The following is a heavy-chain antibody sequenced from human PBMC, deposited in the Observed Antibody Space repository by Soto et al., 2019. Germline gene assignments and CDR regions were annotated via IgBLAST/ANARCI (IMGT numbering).Heavy chain of an antibody. D-gene: IGHD3-22*01. Sequence: GESLKISCKGSGYSFTSYWISWVRQMPGKGLEWMGRIDPSDSYTNYSPSFQGHVTISADKSISTAYLQWSSLKASDTAMYYCARKYYYDSSGKPGFDYWGQGTLVTVSS. J-gene: IGHJ4*02. CDR2: IDPSDSYT. V-gene: IGHV5-10-1*01. CDR3: ARKYYYDSSGKPGFDY. CDR1: GYSFTSYW.